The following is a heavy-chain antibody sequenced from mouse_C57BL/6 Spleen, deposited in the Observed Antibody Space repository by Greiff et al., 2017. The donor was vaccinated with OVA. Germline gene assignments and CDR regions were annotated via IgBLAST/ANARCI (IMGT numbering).Heavy chain of an antibody. J-gene: IGHJ4*01. CDR2: IYPRSGNT. CDR3: ARGGGTTMVNYYAMDY. CDR1: GYTFTSYG. Sequence: QVQLQQSGAELARPGASVKLSCKASGYTFTSYGISWVKQRTGQGLEWIGEIYPRSGNTYYNEKFKGKATLTADKSSSTAYMELRSLTSEDSAVYFCARGGGTTMVNYYAMDYWGQGTSVTVSS. D-gene: IGHD2-1*01. V-gene: IGHV1-81*01.